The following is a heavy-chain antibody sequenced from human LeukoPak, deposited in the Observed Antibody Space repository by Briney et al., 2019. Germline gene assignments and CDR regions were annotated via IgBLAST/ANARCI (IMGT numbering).Heavy chain of an antibody. V-gene: IGHV3-7*01. CDR1: GFAFGDDA. J-gene: IGHJ4*02. CDR3: ATSAASPGNS. D-gene: IGHD4-23*01. Sequence: GGSLTLSCTPSGFAFGDDAMSWVRQAPGKGLEWVANVKEDGSAKFYVDSVKGRFTISRDNAKNSVYLQMTNLRGEDTAVYYCATSAASPGNSWGQGTLITVSS. CDR2: VKEDGSAK.